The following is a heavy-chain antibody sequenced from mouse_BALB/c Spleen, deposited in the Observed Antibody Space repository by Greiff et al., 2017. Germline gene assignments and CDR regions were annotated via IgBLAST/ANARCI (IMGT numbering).Heavy chain of an antibody. CDR2: IYPGNGDT. J-gene: IGHJ2*01. Sequence: QVQLQQPGAELVKPGASVKMSCKASGYTFTSYNMHWVKQTPGQGLEWIGAIYPGNGDTSYNQKFKGKATLTADKSSSTAYMQLSSLTSEDSAVYYCARGRDYGNFDYWGQGTTLTVSS. CDR1: GYTFTSYN. CDR3: ARGRDYGNFDY. V-gene: IGHV1-12*01. D-gene: IGHD2-4*01.